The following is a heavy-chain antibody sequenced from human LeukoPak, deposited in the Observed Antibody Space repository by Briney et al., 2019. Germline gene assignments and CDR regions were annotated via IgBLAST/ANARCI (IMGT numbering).Heavy chain of an antibody. Sequence: ASDTLSLTCAVSGAFITNSHWWSWARQPPGKGLEGIGEIYHSGTNNYNPSLKSRVTMSVDKSKNQFSLKLSSVTAADTAVYYCAAYFYGEYGSYYFDYWGQGTLVTVSS. J-gene: IGHJ4*02. CDR3: AAYFYGEYGSYYFDY. CDR2: IYHSGTN. CDR1: GAFITNSHW. V-gene: IGHV4-4*02. D-gene: IGHD4-17*01.